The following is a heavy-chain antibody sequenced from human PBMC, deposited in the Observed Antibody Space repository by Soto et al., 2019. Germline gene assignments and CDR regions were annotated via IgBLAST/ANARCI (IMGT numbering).Heavy chain of an antibody. CDR1: GGTFSSYA. J-gene: IGHJ4*02. CDR2: IIPIFGTA. D-gene: IGHD3-22*01. CDR3: ARRGEYYYDSSGYYYSPFDY. V-gene: IGHV1-69*13. Sequence: SVKVSCKASGGTFSSYAISWVRQAPGQGLEWMGGIIPIFGTANYAQKFQGRVTITADESTSTAYMELSSLRSEDTAVYYCARRGEYYYDSSGYYYSPFDYWGQGTLVTVSS.